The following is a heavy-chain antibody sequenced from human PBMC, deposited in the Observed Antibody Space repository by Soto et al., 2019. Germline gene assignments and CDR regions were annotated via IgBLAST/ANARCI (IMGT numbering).Heavy chain of an antibody. D-gene: IGHD1-26*01. CDR2: IYYSGST. V-gene: IGHV4-39*01. Sequence: SETLSLTCTVSGGSISSSSYYWGWIRQPPGKGLEWIGSIYYSGSTYYNPSLKSRVTISVDTSKNQFSLKLSSVTAADTAVYHCARLRQDSGNDNYFDYWGQGTLVTVSS. J-gene: IGHJ4*02. CDR3: ARLRQDSGNDNYFDY. CDR1: GGSISSSSYY.